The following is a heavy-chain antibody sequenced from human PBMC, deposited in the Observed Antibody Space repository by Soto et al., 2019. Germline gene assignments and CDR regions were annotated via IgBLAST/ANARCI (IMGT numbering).Heavy chain of an antibody. D-gene: IGHD3-22*01. CDR3: ARTIDPFYYDSSGYSSWFDP. Sequence: QVQLVQSGAEVKKPGASVKVSCKASGYTFTSYYMHWVRQAPGQGLEWMGIINPSGGSTSYAQKCQGRVTMTRDTSTSTVYMELSSLRPEDTAVYYCARTIDPFYYDSSGYSSWFDPWGQGTLVTVSS. CDR2: INPSGGST. J-gene: IGHJ5*02. CDR1: GYTFTSYY. V-gene: IGHV1-46*01.